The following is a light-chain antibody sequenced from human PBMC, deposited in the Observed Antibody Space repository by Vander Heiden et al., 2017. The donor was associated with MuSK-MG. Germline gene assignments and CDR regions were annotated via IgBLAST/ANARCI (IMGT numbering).Light chain of an antibody. V-gene: IGKV3-11*01. CDR1: QSVSSY. CDR3: QQLSS. Sequence: EIVLTQSPATLSLSPGERATLSCRASQSVSSYLAGDQQKPGQAPRLLIYEASNRATGIQDRFSGSGSGTDFTLTISSIEPDDFEGYYGQQLSSFGHGTKVDIK. J-gene: IGKJ3*01. CDR2: EAS.